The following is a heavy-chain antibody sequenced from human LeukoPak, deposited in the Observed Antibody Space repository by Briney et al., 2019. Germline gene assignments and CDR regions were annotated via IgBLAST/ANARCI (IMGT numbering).Heavy chain of an antibody. Sequence: ASVKVSCKASGGTFSSYAISWVRQAPGQGLEWMGWISAYNGNTNYAQKLQGRVTMTTDTSTSTAYMELRSLRSDDTAVYYCARTYRVNWFDPWGQGTLVTVSS. D-gene: IGHD5-18*01. CDR3: ARTYRVNWFDP. V-gene: IGHV1-18*01. J-gene: IGHJ5*02. CDR1: GGTFSSYA. CDR2: ISAYNGNT.